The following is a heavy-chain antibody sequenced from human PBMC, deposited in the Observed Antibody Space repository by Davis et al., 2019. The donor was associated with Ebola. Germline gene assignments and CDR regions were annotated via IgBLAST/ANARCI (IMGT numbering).Heavy chain of an antibody. CDR1: GFTVSSYY. J-gene: IGHJ4*02. V-gene: IGHV3-66*01. D-gene: IGHD6-6*01. CDR3: VKGDFVAARPGTY. Sequence: PGGSLRLSCAASGFTVSSYYMTWVRQAPGKGLEWVSVIYSGGTTYYADSVKGTFTVSRDNSKNTLYLQMASLRGEDTAVYYCVKGDFVAARPGTYWGQGTLVTVSS. CDR2: IYSGGTT.